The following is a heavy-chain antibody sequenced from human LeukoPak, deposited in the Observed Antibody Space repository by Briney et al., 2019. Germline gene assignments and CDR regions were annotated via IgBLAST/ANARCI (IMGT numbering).Heavy chain of an antibody. V-gene: IGHV4-59*02. Sequence: PGGSLRLSCALSGFIVSSNYMSWIRQPPGKGLEWIGYIYYSGSTNYNPSLKSRVTISVDTSKNQFSLKLSSVTAADTAVYYCARHVMIVVVIGAFDIWGQGTMVTVSS. CDR1: GFIVSSNY. CDR3: ARHVMIVVVIGAFDI. CDR2: IYYSGST. D-gene: IGHD3-22*01. J-gene: IGHJ3*02.